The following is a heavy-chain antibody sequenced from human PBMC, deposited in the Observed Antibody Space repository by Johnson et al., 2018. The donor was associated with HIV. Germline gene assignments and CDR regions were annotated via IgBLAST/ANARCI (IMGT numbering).Heavy chain of an antibody. D-gene: IGHD1-14*01. CDR3: AKDTRLTPPFHITELQGAFDI. CDR2: ISSGGGTI. Sequence: QVQLVESGGGLVKPGGSLRLSCAASGFSFGDYYMSWIRQAPGKGLDCVSYISSGGGTINCADSVKGRFTISRDNAKNSLYLQMTSLRAVDTALYYCAKDTRLTPPFHITELQGAFDIWGPGTMVTVSS. V-gene: IGHV3-11*01. CDR1: GFSFGDYY. J-gene: IGHJ3*02.